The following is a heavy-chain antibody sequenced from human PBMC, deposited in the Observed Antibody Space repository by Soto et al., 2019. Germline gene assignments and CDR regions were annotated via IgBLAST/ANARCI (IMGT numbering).Heavy chain of an antibody. V-gene: IGHV3-30*18. CDR3: AKGPWHLAHGHYFDY. Sequence: GGSLRLSCAASGFTFSSYAMHWARQAPGKGLEWVAGISYDGSTIYYVDSVKGRFTVSRDNSKNTLYLHMNSLRSEDTAVYSCAKGPWHLAHGHYFDYWGQGTLVTVSS. CDR1: GFTFSSYA. J-gene: IGHJ4*02. D-gene: IGHD5-12*01. CDR2: ISYDGSTI.